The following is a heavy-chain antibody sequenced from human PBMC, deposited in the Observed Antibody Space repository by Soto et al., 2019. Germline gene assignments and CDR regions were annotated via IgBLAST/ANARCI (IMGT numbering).Heavy chain of an antibody. CDR2: ISGSGDST. CDR3: ARRGSGSYYDY. J-gene: IGHJ4*02. D-gene: IGHD1-26*01. Sequence: EVQLLESGGGLVQPGGSLRLSFAASGFTFSSYAMRWVRQAPVKGLEWVSAISGSGDSTYYADSVKGRFTISRDNYKNTLYLQMNSLRAEDTAVYYCARRGSGSYYDYWGQGTLVTVSS. V-gene: IGHV3-23*01. CDR1: GFTFSSYA.